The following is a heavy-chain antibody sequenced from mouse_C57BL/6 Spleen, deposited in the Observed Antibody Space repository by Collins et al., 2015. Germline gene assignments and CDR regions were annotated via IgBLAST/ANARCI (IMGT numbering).Heavy chain of an antibody. J-gene: IGHJ2*01. Sequence: GEIDPSDSYTNYNQKFKGKATLTVDTSSSTAYMQLSSLTSEDSAVYYCTAGDFDYWGQGTTLTVSS. CDR2: IDPSDSYT. CDR3: TAGDFDY. V-gene: IGHV1-50*01.